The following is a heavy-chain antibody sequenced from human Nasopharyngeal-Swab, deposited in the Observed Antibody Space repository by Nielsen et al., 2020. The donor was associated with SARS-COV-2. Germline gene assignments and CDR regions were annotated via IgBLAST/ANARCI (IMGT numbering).Heavy chain of an antibody. V-gene: IGHV4-4*02. Sequence: WIRQPPGKGLEWIGEMYYSGSTIYNPSPKSRVSISVDKSKNHLSLKLSSVTAADTAVYYCARGTVTATSPLYWGQGTLVTVSS. J-gene: IGHJ4*02. CDR3: ARGTVTATSPLY. D-gene: IGHD2-21*02. CDR2: MYYSGST.